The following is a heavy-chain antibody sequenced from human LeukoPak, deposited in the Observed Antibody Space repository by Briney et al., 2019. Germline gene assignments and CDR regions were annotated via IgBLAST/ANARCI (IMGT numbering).Heavy chain of an antibody. D-gene: IGHD6-13*01. Sequence: SETLSLTCAVSGGSISSSNWWSWVRQPPGKGPEWIGEIYHSGSTNYNPSLKSRVTISVDKSKNQFSLKLSSVTAADTAVYYCARLNLSNLAAAGSYYYGMDVWGKGTTVTVSS. V-gene: IGHV4-4*02. J-gene: IGHJ6*04. CDR3: ARLNLSNLAAAGSYYYGMDV. CDR2: IYHSGST. CDR1: GGSISSSNW.